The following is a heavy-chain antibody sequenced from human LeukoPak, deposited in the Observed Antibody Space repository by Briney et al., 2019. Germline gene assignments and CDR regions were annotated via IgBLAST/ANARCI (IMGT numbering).Heavy chain of an antibody. CDR1: GGSISSYA. V-gene: IGHV4-59*01. J-gene: IGHJ4*02. CDR2: IYYSGST. D-gene: IGHD5-12*01. CDR3: ARGVGVVASIDY. Sequence: SETLSLTCTVSGGSISSYAWSWIRQPPGKGLEWIGYIYYSGSTNYNPSLKSRVTISVDTSKNQFSLKLSSVTAADTAMYYCARGVGVVASIDYWGQGTLVTVSS.